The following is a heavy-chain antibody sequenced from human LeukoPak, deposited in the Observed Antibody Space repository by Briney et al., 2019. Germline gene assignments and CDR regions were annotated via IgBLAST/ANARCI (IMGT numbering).Heavy chain of an antibody. V-gene: IGHV3-23*01. Sequence: GGSLRLSCTASGFTLSSYEMSWIRQAPGKGLEWVSSIDYSGGDTHYADSVKGRFTISRDNSKNTLYLQLSSLRAEDTAVYYCAKDTGRSGSYQPFDYWGQGTLVTVSS. CDR3: AKDTGRSGSYQPFDY. J-gene: IGHJ4*02. D-gene: IGHD1-26*01. CDR1: GFTLSSYE. CDR2: IDYSGGDT.